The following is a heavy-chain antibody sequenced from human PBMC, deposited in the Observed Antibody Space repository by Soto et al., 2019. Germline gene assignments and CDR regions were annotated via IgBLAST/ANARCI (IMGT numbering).Heavy chain of an antibody. CDR3: ARTAPDFWSGYRERPFDY. D-gene: IGHD3-3*01. CDR1: GYTFTGYY. CDR2: INPNSGGT. J-gene: IGHJ4*02. Sequence: ASVKVSCKASGYTFTGYYMHWVRQAPGQGLEWMGWINPNSGGTNCAQKFQGRVTMTRDTSISTAYMELSRLRSDDTAVYYCARTAPDFWSGYRERPFDYWGQGTLVTVSS. V-gene: IGHV1-2*02.